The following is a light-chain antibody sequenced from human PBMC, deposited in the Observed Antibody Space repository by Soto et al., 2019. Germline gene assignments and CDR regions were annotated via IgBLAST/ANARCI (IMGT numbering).Light chain of an antibody. V-gene: IGKV3D-20*01. CDR3: QQYGSSPWT. CDR2: DSS. CDR1: QSVSSY. J-gene: IGKJ1*01. Sequence: IVLTQSPATLSLSPGERATLSCGASQSVSSYLAWYQQKPGLAPRLVIYDSSIRATGIPDRFSGSGSGTDFTLTISRLEPEDFAVYHCQQYGSSPWTFGQGTKVEIK.